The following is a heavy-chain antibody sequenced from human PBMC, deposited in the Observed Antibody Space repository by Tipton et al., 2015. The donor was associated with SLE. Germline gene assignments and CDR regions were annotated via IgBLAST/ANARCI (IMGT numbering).Heavy chain of an antibody. D-gene: IGHD6-6*01. CDR3: ASPARIAGSSDADYFDY. CDR2: IYYSGST. Sequence: TLSLTCTVSGGSISSSSYYWGWIRQPPGKGLEWIGSIYYSGSTYYNPSLKSRVTISVDTSKNQFSLKLSSVTAADTAGYYCASPARIAGSSDADYFDYWGQGTLVTVSS. V-gene: IGHV4-39*07. J-gene: IGHJ4*02. CDR1: GGSISSSSYY.